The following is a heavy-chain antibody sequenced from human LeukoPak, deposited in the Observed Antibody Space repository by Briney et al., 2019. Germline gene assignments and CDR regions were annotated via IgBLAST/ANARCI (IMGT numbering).Heavy chain of an antibody. CDR2: ISSDGNKK. V-gene: IGHV3-30-3*01. J-gene: IGHJ4*02. CDR3: ARDVGRDTITTEIEY. CDR1: GINLRNYV. D-gene: IGHD4-11*01. Sequence: PGGSLRLSCAVSGINLRNYVMHWVRQAPGKGLEWVAVISSDGNKKNYADSVKGRFTISKDSSKNTLYLQMNTLRAEDTALYYCARDVGRDTITTEIEYWGQGTLVTVSS.